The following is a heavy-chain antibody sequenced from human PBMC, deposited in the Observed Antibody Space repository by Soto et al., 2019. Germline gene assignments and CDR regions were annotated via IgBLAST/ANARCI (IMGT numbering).Heavy chain of an antibody. D-gene: IGHD1-26*01. V-gene: IGHV1-69*01. CDR2: IIPILGSA. CDR1: GGSFSSNG. CDR3: ASRERVDAFDI. Sequence: QVQLVQSGAEVKKPGSSVKVSCKASGGSFSSNGISWVRQAPGQGLEWMGGIIPILGSANYAQKFQDRLTITADGSTTTTYMELNSLRSEDAALYYCASRERVDAFDIWGQGTLVTVSS. J-gene: IGHJ3*02.